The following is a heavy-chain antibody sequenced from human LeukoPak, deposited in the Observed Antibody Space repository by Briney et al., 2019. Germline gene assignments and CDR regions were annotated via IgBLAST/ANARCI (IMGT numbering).Heavy chain of an antibody. CDR1: GGSISSGSYY. Sequence: SETLSLTCTVSGGSISSGSYYWSWIRQPAGKGLEWIGRIYTSGSTNYNPSLKSRVTISVDTSKNQFSLKLSSVTAADTAVYYCARHRQHCSSTSCLYNWFDPWGQGTLVTVSS. V-gene: IGHV4-61*02. CDR3: ARHRQHCSSTSCLYNWFDP. J-gene: IGHJ5*02. CDR2: IYTSGST. D-gene: IGHD2-2*01.